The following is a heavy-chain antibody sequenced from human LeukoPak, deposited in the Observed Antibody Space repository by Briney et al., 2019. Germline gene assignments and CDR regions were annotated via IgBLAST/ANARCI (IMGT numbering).Heavy chain of an antibody. J-gene: IGHJ4*02. CDR3: AKTFVLLWFGEPDY. Sequence: GGSLRLSCAASGFTFSSYGMHWVRQAPGKGLEWVAFIRYDGSNKYYADSVKGRFTISRDNSKNTLYLQMNSLRAEDTAVYYCAKTFVLLWFGEPDYWGQGTLVTVSS. D-gene: IGHD3-10*01. V-gene: IGHV3-30*02. CDR1: GFTFSSYG. CDR2: IRYDGSNK.